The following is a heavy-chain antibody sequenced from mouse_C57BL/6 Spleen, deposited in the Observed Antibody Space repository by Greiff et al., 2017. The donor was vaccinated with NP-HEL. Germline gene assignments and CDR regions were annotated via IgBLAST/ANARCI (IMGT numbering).Heavy chain of an antibody. CDR3: ARTHER. Sequence: QVQLQQSGAELARPGASVKMSCKASGYTFTSYTMHWVKQRPGQGLEWIGDINPSSGYTKYNQKFKDKATLTADKSSSTAYMELSSLTSEDTAVYCCARTHERWDQVTTLTVSS. J-gene: IGHJ2*01. CDR1: GYTFTSYT. V-gene: IGHV1-4*01. CDR2: INPSSGYT.